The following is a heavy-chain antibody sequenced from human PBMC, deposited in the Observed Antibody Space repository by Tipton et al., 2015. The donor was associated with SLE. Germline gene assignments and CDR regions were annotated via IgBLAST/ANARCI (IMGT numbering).Heavy chain of an antibody. CDR2: ISAYNGNT. CDR3: ARVLFPAAPYYFDY. CDR1: GYTFTSYG. D-gene: IGHD6-13*01. J-gene: IGHJ4*02. Sequence: QLVQSGAEVKKPGASVKVSCKASGYTFTSYGINWVRQATGQGPEWMGWISAYNGNTNYAQKLQGRVTMTTDTSTSTAYMELRSLRSDDTAVYYCARVLFPAAPYYFDYWGQGTLVTVSS. V-gene: IGHV1-18*01.